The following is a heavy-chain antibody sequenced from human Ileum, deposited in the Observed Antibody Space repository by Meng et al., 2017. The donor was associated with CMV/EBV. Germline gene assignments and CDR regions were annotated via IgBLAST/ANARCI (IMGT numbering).Heavy chain of an antibody. CDR2: INQDGSEE. CDR3: AKDVRLGGNYGWFDP. Sequence: GESLKISCGGSGFPFNNYWMNWFRQAPGKGLEWVANINQDGSEENYVDSVKGRFTISRDNSKSTLYLQMNNLRGEDTAVYHCAKDVRLGGNYGWFDPWGQGTLVTVSS. CDR1: GFPFNNYW. D-gene: IGHD1-26*01. V-gene: IGHV3-7*03. J-gene: IGHJ5*02.